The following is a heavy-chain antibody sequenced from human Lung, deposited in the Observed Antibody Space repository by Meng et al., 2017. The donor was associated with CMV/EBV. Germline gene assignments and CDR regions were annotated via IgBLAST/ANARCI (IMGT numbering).Heavy chain of an antibody. J-gene: IGHJ3*02. CDR2: ISYIGST. D-gene: IGHD1/OR15-1a*01. V-gene: IGHV4-61*01. Sequence: GSLRLXCTVSGGSVSSGRYYWSWLRQPPGKGLEWIGYISYIGSTNYNPSLKSRVSISVDTSKNQFSLKLGSVTAADTAIFYCARDILEHNAFDMWGQGTMVTVSS. CDR1: GGSVSSGRYY. CDR3: ARDILEHNAFDM.